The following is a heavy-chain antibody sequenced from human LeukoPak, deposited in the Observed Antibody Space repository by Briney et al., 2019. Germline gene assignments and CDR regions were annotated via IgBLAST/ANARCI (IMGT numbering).Heavy chain of an antibody. D-gene: IGHD1-26*01. Sequence: GGSLRLSCAASGFTFSSYSMNWVRQAPGKGLEWVSSISWNSGTIRYADSVKGRFTISRDNAKNSLYLQMNSLRAEDTALYHCVKDMRESGTYYSDAFDVWGQGTMVTVSS. CDR3: VKDMRESGTYYSDAFDV. V-gene: IGHV3-9*01. J-gene: IGHJ3*01. CDR2: ISWNSGTI. CDR1: GFTFSSYS.